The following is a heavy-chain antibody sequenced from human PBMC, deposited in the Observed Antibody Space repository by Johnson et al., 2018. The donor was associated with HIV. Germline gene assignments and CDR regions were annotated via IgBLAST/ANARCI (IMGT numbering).Heavy chain of an antibody. CDR2: ISYDGSSK. Sequence: QVQLVESGGGVVQPGRSLRLACAASAFTFSNYAMHWVRQAPGKGLEWVAVISYDGSSKYYAESLQGRISISRDNSMNTLYLQMNSLRAEDTAVYYCATFGYTSGWIVTDDAFDVWGHGTLVTVSS. CDR1: AFTFSNYA. D-gene: IGHD6-19*01. CDR3: ATFGYTSGWIVTDDAFDV. V-gene: IGHV3-30-3*01. J-gene: IGHJ3*01.